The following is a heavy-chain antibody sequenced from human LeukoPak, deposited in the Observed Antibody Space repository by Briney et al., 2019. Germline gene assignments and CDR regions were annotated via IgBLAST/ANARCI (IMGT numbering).Heavy chain of an antibody. CDR3: AKDKAAAQY. D-gene: IGHD6-13*01. J-gene: IGHJ4*02. Sequence: PGRSLRLSCAASGLTFSSYAMSWVRPHPGKWLEWVSAISGSGGSTYYADSVKCRFTISRDNSKNTLYLQMNSLRAEDTAVYYCAKDKAAAQYWGQGTLVTVSS. CDR2: ISGSGGST. V-gene: IGHV3-23*01. CDR1: GLTFSSYA.